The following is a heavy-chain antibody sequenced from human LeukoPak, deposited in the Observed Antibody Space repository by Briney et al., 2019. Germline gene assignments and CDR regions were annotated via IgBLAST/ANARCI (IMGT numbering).Heavy chain of an antibody. CDR1: GFTFSNYG. CDR3: AKVVQYTASTGTGLDY. CDR2: IWYDGSYK. J-gene: IGHJ4*02. D-gene: IGHD6-13*01. V-gene: IGHV3-33*06. Sequence: GGSLRLSCVASGFTFSNYGMHWVRQAPGKGLDWVAVIWYDGSYKYYADSVKGRFTISRENPKNTLYLQMNSLRAEDTGIYYCAKVVQYTASTGTGLDYWGQGTLVTFSS.